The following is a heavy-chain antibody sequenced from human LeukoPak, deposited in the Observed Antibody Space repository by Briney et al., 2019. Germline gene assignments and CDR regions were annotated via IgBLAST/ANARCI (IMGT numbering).Heavy chain of an antibody. CDR2: ISSSSTTI. Sequence: GGSLRLSCAASGFTFSSYSMMWVRQAPGKVLEWVSYISSSSTTIHYADSVKGRFTISRDNAKNSLYLQMNSLRAEDTAVYYCAELGITMIGGVWGKGTTVTISS. V-gene: IGHV3-48*04. CDR1: GFTFSSYS. D-gene: IGHD3-10*02. J-gene: IGHJ6*04. CDR3: AELGITMIGGV.